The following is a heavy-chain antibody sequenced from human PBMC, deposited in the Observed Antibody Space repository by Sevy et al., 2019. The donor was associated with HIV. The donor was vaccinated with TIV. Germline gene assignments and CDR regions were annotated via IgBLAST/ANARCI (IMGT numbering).Heavy chain of an antibody. Sequence: GGSLRLSCEASAINIRDYWMNWVRQAPGKGLEWVANINPDGSKIYYAESVKGRFTISRDSAKNSVFLQMTSLRAEDTAGYYGVRAIQLAASYWGQGMLVTVSS. CDR2: INPDGSKI. D-gene: IGHD2-15*01. J-gene: IGHJ4*02. V-gene: IGHV3-7*02. CDR1: AINIRDYW. CDR3: VRAIQLAASY.